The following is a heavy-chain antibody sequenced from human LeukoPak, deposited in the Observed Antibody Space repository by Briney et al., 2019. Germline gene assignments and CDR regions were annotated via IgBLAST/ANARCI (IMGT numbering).Heavy chain of an antibody. CDR2: IIGDGSST. D-gene: IGHD3-3*01. J-gene: IGHJ5*02. Sequence: PGGSLRLSCAASGFTFSSYWMFWVRQAPGKGLLWVSRIIGDGSSTSYAESVKGRFTISRDNAKNTVYLQMNSLRAEDTAVYYCARGGSGNYYTTWGQGTLVTVSS. CDR3: ARGGSGNYYTT. CDR1: GFTFSSYW. V-gene: IGHV3-74*01.